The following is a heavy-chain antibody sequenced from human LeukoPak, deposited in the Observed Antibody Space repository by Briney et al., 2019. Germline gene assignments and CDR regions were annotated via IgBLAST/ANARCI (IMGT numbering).Heavy chain of an antibody. V-gene: IGHV4-39*07. CDR1: GGSISSSSYY. J-gene: IGHJ3*02. CDR3: ARDSNDSSGYYYYDAFDI. D-gene: IGHD3-22*01. CDR2: IYYSGST. Sequence: PSETLSLTCTVSGGSISSSSYYWGWIRQPPGKGLEWIGSIYYSGSTYYNPSLKSRVAISVDTSKNQFSLKLSSVTAADTAVYYCARDSNDSSGYYYYDAFDIWGQGTMVTVSS.